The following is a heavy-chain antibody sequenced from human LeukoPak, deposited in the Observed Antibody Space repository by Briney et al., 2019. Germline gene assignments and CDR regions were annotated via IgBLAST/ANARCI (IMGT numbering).Heavy chain of an antibody. J-gene: IGHJ6*04. D-gene: IGHD2-15*01. CDR1: GGTFSSYT. CDR3: ASATLRCSGGSCYEMDV. V-gene: IGHV1-69*06. Sequence: SVKVSCKASGGTFSSYTISWVRQAPGQGLEWMGGIIPLFGTPDYAQKFQDRLTITADKSTSTAYMELSGLRSEDTAVYYCASATLRCSGGSCYEMDVWGKGTTVTVSS. CDR2: IIPLFGTP.